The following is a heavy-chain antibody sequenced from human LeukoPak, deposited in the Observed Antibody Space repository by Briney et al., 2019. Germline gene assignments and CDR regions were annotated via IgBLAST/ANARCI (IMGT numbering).Heavy chain of an antibody. Sequence: GGSLRLSCAVSGFAFSSYNMNWVRQSPGKGLEWVSSISSGSGYMYYADSVKGRFTISRDNAKNSLYLEMSSLRAEDTAVYYCARAGLYSGSGLDYWGQGTPVTVSS. J-gene: IGHJ4*02. CDR1: GFAFSSYN. V-gene: IGHV3-21*01. D-gene: IGHD5-12*01. CDR3: ARAGLYSGSGLDY. CDR2: ISSGSGYM.